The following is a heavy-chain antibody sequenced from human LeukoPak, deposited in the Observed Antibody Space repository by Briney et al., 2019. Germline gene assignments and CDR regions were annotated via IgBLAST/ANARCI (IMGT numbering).Heavy chain of an antibody. Sequence: SETLSLTCTVSGGSISSGGYYWSWIRQSPGKELEWIGTVYHTGSTNYNPSLKSRLTISVDTSKNQFSLKLSSVTAADTAVFYCARHDPLSLPFDYWGQGTLVTVSS. D-gene: IGHD3-16*01. V-gene: IGHV4-61*08. CDR3: ARHDPLSLPFDY. J-gene: IGHJ4*02. CDR2: VYHTGST. CDR1: GGSISSGGYY.